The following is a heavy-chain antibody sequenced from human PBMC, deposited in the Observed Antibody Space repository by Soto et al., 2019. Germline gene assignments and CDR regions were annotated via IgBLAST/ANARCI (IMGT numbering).Heavy chain of an antibody. CDR2: INPGDGYT. V-gene: IGHV1-3*01. J-gene: IGHJ4*02. D-gene: IGHD2-15*01. Sequence: QVQLVQSGAEVKKPGASVKVSCKTSGYTFSSFAIHWVRQAPGQGLEWMAWINPGDGYTRLLQKFQGRVTISRDTSATTAFMEQNSLASEDTAAYYCAVGGGGPRYWGQGTLVTVSS. CDR1: GYTFSSFA. CDR3: AVGGGGPRY.